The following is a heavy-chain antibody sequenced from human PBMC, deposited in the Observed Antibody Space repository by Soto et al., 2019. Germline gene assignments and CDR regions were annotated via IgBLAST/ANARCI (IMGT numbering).Heavy chain of an antibody. CDR2: INHSGST. CDR3: ARGSYRSCWSDR. V-gene: IGHV4-39*02. D-gene: IGHD6-19*01. Sequence: TLSLTCAVSGDSISSSRYYWGWIRQPPGKGLEWIGTINHSGSTSYFPSLQSRVTISVDTSKNQFSLKLTSVTAADTAVYYGARGSYRSCWSDRWGRGYLVTV. J-gene: IGHJ5*02. CDR1: GDSISSSRYY.